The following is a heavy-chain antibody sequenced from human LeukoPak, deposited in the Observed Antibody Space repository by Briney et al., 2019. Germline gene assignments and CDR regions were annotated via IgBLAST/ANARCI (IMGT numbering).Heavy chain of an antibody. J-gene: IGHJ4*02. CDR2: IYSSGST. Sequence: PSETLSLTCSVSGGSISNYFWTWIRQPPGKGLEWIGYIYSSGSTYYNPSLKSRVTISVDTSKNRFSLKLSTVTAADMAVYYCARRPTGDPKFDYWGQGTLVTVSS. V-gene: IGHV4-59*08. D-gene: IGHD7-27*01. CDR3: ARRPTGDPKFDY. CDR1: GGSISNYF.